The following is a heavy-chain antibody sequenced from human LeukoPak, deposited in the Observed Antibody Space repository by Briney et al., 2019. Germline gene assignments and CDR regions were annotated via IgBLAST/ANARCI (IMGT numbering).Heavy chain of an antibody. V-gene: IGHV3-53*01. J-gene: IGHJ4*02. CDR1: GFPVSSSY. D-gene: IGHD4-23*01. CDR2: IYGGGST. CDR3: ARRGDGGGSFDY. Sequence: GSLRLSCAASGFPVSSSYMNWVRQAPGKGLEWVSLIYGGGSTYYADSVKGRFTISRDNSKNTLYLQMNSLRAEDTAVYYCARRGDGGGSFDYWGQGTLVTVSS.